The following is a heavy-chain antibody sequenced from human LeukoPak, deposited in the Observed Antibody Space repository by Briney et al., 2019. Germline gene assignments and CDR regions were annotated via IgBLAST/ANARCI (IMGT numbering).Heavy chain of an antibody. Sequence: GGYLRLSCAASGFTFTSYVMSWVRQAPGKGLEWVASVGGGGDYTYYSDSVKGRFTISRDHSENTVYLQMKSLRAEDTAVYYCVRRTASDFWGQGALVTVSS. J-gene: IGHJ4*02. CDR1: GFTFTSYV. CDR2: VGGGGDYT. V-gene: IGHV3-23*01. D-gene: IGHD2-21*02. CDR3: VRRTASDF.